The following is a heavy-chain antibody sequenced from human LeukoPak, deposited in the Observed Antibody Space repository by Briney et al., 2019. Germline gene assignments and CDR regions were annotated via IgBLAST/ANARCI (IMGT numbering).Heavy chain of an antibody. CDR3: ARDPGGIFGPTRAFDI. Sequence: ASVKVSCKASDYAFNNFGISWVRQAPGQRLEWIGWISAYNGNTNYAQKLQGRVTMTTDTSTSTAYMELRSLRSDDTAVYYCARDPGGIFGPTRAFDIWGQGTMVTVSS. V-gene: IGHV1-18*01. J-gene: IGHJ3*02. CDR1: DYAFNNFG. CDR2: ISAYNGNT. D-gene: IGHD3/OR15-3a*01.